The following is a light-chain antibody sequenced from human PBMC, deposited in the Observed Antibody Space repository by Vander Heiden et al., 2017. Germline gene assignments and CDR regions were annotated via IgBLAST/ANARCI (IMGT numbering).Light chain of an antibody. Sequence: EIVMTQSPGTLSVSPGERATLSCRASQSVNTNLAWYQKKPGQAPGLLIHGASTRATGIPARFSGSGSGTEFTLTISSLQSEDFAVYYCQQFSNWPYTLGQGTKLEI. J-gene: IGKJ2*01. V-gene: IGKV3-15*01. CDR3: QQFSNWPYT. CDR1: QSVNTN. CDR2: GAS.